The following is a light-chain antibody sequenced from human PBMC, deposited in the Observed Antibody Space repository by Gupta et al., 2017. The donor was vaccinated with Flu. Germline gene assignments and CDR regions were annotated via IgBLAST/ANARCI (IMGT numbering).Light chain of an antibody. V-gene: IGLV3-19*01. CDR1: SHRSYY. J-gene: IGLJ2*01. CDR2: GKN. Sequence: SSELTQYPAVSVALGQTVSITCQGDSHRSYYASWYQQKPGQAPVLVSYGKNKRPSGIQDPFSGSTAGTTASWTINGAQAEDEAGDYCPSRDSSDTHRVVGGGTKLTVL. CDR3: PSRDSSDTHRV.